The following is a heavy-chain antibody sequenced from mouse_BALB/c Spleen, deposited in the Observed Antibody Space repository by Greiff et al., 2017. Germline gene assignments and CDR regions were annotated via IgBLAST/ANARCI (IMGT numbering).Heavy chain of an antibody. J-gene: IGHJ2*01. CDR2: ISYDGSN. CDR1: GYSITSGYY. CDR3: AREWLFRDYDYDKNY. V-gene: IGHV3-6*02. Sequence: EVKLQESGPGLVKPSQSLSLTCSVTGYSITSGYYWNWIRQFPGNKLEWMGYISYDGSNNYNPSLQNRISIPRDTSKNQFFLKLNSVTTEDTATYYCAREWLFRDYDYDKNYWGQGTTLTVSS. D-gene: IGHD2-4*01.